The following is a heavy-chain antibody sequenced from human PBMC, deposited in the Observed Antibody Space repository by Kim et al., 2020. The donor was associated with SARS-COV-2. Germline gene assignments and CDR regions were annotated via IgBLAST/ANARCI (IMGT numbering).Heavy chain of an antibody. J-gene: IGHJ4*02. V-gene: IGHV1-2*06. CDR3: ARAKLGYYYDSSGYSDY. CDR2: INPNSGGT. D-gene: IGHD3-22*01. Sequence: ASVKVSCKASGYTFTGYYMHWVRQAPGQGLEWMGRINPNSGGTNYAQKFQGRVTMTRDTSISTAYMELSRLRSDDTAVYYCARAKLGYYYDSSGYSDYWGQGTLVTVSS. CDR1: GYTFTGYY.